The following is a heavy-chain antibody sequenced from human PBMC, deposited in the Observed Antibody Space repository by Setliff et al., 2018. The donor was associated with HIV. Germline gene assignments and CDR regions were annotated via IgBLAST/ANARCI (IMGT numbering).Heavy chain of an antibody. CDR2: ISYSGST. Sequence: SETLSLTCAVSGFSINSGYYWGWIRQPPGKGLEWIGYISYSGSTNYNPSLKSRVTISADTSKNQFSLKLTSVTAADTAVYYCARDNHGFPVDWGQGTLVTVSS. D-gene: IGHD5-12*01. J-gene: IGHJ4*02. V-gene: IGHV4-61*01. CDR1: GFSINSGYY. CDR3: ARDNHGFPVD.